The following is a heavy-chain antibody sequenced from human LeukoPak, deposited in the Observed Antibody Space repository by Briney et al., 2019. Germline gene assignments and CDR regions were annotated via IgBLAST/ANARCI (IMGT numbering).Heavy chain of an antibody. D-gene: IGHD6-13*01. CDR2: MNPNSGNT. V-gene: IGHV1-8*03. Sequence: ASVKVSCKASGYTFTSYDINWVRQATGQGLEWMGWMNPNSGNTGYAQKFQGRVTITRNTSISTAYMELSSLRSEDTAVYYCARRPPYSSSWNDYWGQGTLVTVSS. CDR1: GYTFTSYD. CDR3: ARRPPYSSSWNDY. J-gene: IGHJ4*02.